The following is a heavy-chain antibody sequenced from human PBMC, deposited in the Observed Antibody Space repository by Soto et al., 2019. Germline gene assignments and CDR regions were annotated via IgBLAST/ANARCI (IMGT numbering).Heavy chain of an antibody. CDR3: ARSHAPYYYDTTGFFFGLDV. Sequence: QVRLVESGGGVVQPGRSLRLSCAASGFTFSNYAMHWFRQAPGKGLEWVAVMSFDETKKYHAASVEGRFTISRDNSQNTLDLQMNSLRAEDTALYYCARSHAPYYYDTTGFFFGLDVWGQGTTVVVSS. CDR1: GFTFSNYA. J-gene: IGHJ6*02. V-gene: IGHV3-30-3*01. D-gene: IGHD3-22*01. CDR2: MSFDETKK.